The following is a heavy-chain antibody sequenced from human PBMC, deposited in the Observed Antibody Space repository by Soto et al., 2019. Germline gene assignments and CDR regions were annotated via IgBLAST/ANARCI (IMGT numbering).Heavy chain of an antibody. CDR1: GASISGFY. D-gene: IGHD1-1*01. J-gene: IGHJ5*02. Sequence: SETLSLTCTVSGASISGFYWSWVRKSAGKGLEWIGRIYATGTTDYNPSLKSRVMMSVDTSKKQFSLKLRSVTAADTAVYYCVRDGTKTLRDWFDPWGQGISVTVSS. CDR3: VRDGTKTLRDWFDP. CDR2: IYATGTT. V-gene: IGHV4-4*07.